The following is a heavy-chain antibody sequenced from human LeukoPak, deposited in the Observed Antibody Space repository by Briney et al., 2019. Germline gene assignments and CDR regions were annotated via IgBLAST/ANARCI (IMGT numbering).Heavy chain of an antibody. CDR1: GFTFSSYW. D-gene: IGHD6-13*01. V-gene: IGHV3-74*01. Sequence: PGGSLRLSCAASGFTFSSYWMHWVRHAPGKGLVWVSRISSDGYTISYADSVKGRFTISRDNAKNTLYLQMNSLRAEDTAVYYCARDSIAAAGDFDYWGQGTLVTVSS. CDR2: ISSDGYTI. CDR3: ARDSIAAAGDFDY. J-gene: IGHJ4*02.